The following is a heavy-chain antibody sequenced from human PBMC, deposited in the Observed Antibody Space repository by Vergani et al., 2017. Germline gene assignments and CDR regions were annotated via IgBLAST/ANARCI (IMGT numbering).Heavy chain of an antibody. D-gene: IGHD2-2*01. CDR3: ARGHSCSSTSCYVFDAFDI. CDR1: GYSISSGYY. J-gene: IGHJ3*02. Sequence: QVQLQESGPGLVKPSETLSLTCAVSGYSISSGYYWSWIRQPPGKGLEWIGYIYYSGSTYYNPSLKSRVTISVDTSKNQFSLKLSSVTAADTAVYYCARGHSCSSTSCYVFDAFDIWGQGTMVTVSS. V-gene: IGHV4-30-4*08. CDR2: IYYSGST.